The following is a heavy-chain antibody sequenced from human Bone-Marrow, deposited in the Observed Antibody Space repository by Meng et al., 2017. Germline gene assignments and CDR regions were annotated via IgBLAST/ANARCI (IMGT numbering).Heavy chain of an antibody. J-gene: IGHJ4*02. V-gene: IGHV4-61*10. CDR3: ARDRMWGIAVADMFDY. Sequence: SETLSLTCTVSGGSISSGTYYWSWIRQPAGKGLEWIGRIYSTGSTNYNPSLKSRVTILVDTSKNQFSLKLGSVTAADTAVYYCARDRMWGIAVADMFDYWGQGTLVTVSS. D-gene: IGHD6-19*01. CDR2: IYSTGST. CDR1: GGSISSGTYY.